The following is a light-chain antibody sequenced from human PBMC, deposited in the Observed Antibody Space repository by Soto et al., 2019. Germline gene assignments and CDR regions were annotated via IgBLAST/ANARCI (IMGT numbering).Light chain of an antibody. Sequence: QSALTQPASVSGSPGQSITLACTGSRSDIGSYDFVSWYQPHPGKVPKLIIYAVTHRPSGVSHRFSGSKSGSTASLTISGLQAEDEADYYCPSYTASSTYVFVNRTKVTVL. CDR1: RSDIGSYDF. V-gene: IGLV2-14*01. J-gene: IGLJ1*01. CDR3: PSYTASSTYV. CDR2: AVT.